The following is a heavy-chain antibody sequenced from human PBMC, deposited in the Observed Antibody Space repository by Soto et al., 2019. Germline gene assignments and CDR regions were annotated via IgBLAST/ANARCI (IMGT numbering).Heavy chain of an antibody. D-gene: IGHD3-3*01. J-gene: IGHJ4*02. V-gene: IGHV3-23*01. CDR1: GFTFSSYS. Sequence: GGSLRLSCAASGFTFSSYSMSWVRQAPGKGLVWVSAIRGSGGSTCYADSVKGRFTISRDNAKNTLYLQMNSLRAEDTAVYYCARVEDYDFWSGYYNYWGQGTLVTVSS. CDR2: IRGSGGST. CDR3: ARVEDYDFWSGYYNY.